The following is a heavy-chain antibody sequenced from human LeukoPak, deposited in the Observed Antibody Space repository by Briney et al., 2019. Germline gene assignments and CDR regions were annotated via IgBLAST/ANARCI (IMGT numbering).Heavy chain of an antibody. J-gene: IGHJ4*02. CDR2: ISSSSSNA. Sequence: GGALRLSCAASGFTFSDFYMSWVRQAPGKGLEWLSYISSSSSNANYADSVKGRFTISRDNAKNSLYLQLNSLRAEDTAVYYCARRSVAGTWDFDYWGQGTLVTVSS. CDR1: GFTFSDFY. D-gene: IGHD6-19*01. V-gene: IGHV3-11*03. CDR3: ARRSVAGTWDFDY.